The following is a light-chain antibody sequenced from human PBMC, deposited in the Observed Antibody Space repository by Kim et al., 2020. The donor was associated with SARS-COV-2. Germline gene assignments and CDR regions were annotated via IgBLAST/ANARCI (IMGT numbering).Light chain of an antibody. CDR1: QGIRND. V-gene: IGKV1-6*01. J-gene: IGKJ4*01. CDR3: LQDYGYPLT. CDR2: ATS. Sequence: AIQMTQSPSSLSASVGDRVTITCRASQGIRNDLGWYQQQPGRAPNLLIYATSTLQSGVPSRFSGSGSGTDFTLTISSLQPEDVATYYCLQDYGYPLTFGGGTKVDIK.